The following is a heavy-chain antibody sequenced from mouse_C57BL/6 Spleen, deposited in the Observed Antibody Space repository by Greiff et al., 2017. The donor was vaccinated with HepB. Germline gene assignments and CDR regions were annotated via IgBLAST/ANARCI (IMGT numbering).Heavy chain of an antibody. CDR2: ISSGSSTI. D-gene: IGHD1-1*01. CDR1: GFTFSDYG. Sequence: EVKLQESGGGLVKPGGSLKLSCAASGFTFSDYGMHWVRQAPEKGLEWVAYISSGSSTIYYADTVKGRFTISRDNAKNTLFLQMTSLRSEDTAMYYCARWGDYSYYFDYWGQGTTLTVSS. J-gene: IGHJ2*01. V-gene: IGHV5-17*01. CDR3: ARWGDYSYYFDY.